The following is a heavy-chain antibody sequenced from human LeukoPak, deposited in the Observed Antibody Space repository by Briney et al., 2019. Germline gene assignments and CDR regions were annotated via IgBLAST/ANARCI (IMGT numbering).Heavy chain of an antibody. CDR2: ISGSGGRT. CDR3: AKFFYYDSSGYYYGPDDAFDI. D-gene: IGHD3-22*01. CDR1: GFTFSSDA. Sequence: GGSLRLSCAASGFTFSSDAMSWVRQAPGKGLEWVSAISGSGGRTYYADSVKGLFTISRDNSKNTLYLQMNSLRAEDTAVYYCAKFFYYDSSGYYYGPDDAFDIWGQGTMVTVSS. V-gene: IGHV3-23*01. J-gene: IGHJ3*02.